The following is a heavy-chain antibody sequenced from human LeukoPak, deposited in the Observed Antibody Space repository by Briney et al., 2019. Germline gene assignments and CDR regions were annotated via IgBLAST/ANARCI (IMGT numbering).Heavy chain of an antibody. CDR2: MNPNSGNT. V-gene: IGHV1-8*01. Sequence: ASVKVSCKASGYTFTSYDINWVRQATGQGLEWMGWMNPNSGNTGYAQEFQGRVTMTRNTSISTAYMELSSLRSEDTAVYYCARGRGSYRNNWFDPWGQGTLVTVSS. J-gene: IGHJ5*02. CDR1: GYTFTSYD. CDR3: ARGRGSYRNNWFDP. D-gene: IGHD1-26*01.